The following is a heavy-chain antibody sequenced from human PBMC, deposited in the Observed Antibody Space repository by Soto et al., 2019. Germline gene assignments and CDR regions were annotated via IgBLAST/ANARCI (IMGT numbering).Heavy chain of an antibody. CDR2: ISYDGSNK. Sequence: PGGSLRLSCAASGFTFSSYAMHWVRQAPGKGLEWVAVISYDGSNKYYADSVKGRFTISRDNSKNTLYLQMNSLRAEDTAVYYCARDRVLRYFDWLFNFDYWGQGTLVTVSS. J-gene: IGHJ4*02. CDR3: ARDRVLRYFDWLFNFDY. V-gene: IGHV3-30-3*01. D-gene: IGHD3-9*01. CDR1: GFTFSSYA.